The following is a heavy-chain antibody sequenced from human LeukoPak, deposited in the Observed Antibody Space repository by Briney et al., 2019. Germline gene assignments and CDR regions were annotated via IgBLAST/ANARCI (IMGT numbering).Heavy chain of an antibody. D-gene: IGHD1-26*01. CDR1: GYIFSNFA. J-gene: IGHJ4*02. CDR3: AKEVGRDLGV. V-gene: IGHV3-33*06. Sequence: GGSLRLSCAASGYIFSNFAIHWVRQAPGKGLEWVAVIWDDGSQKYYADSVKGRFTISRDNSKNTAYLQMNSLRGDDTAFYYCAKEVGRDLGVWGQGTLVSVSS. CDR2: IWDDGSQK.